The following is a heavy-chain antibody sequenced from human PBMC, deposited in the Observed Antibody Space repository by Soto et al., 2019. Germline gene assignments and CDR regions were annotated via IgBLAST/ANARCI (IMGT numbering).Heavy chain of an antibody. J-gene: IGHJ5*02. Sequence: ASVKVSCKASGYTFTSYAMHWVRQAPGQRLEWMGWINAGNGNTKYSQKFQGRVTITRDTSASTAYMELSSLRSEDTAVYYCARDFSRGWYQYNWFHPWGQGTLVTVSS. CDR3: ARDFSRGWYQYNWFHP. V-gene: IGHV1-3*01. CDR1: GYTFTSYA. D-gene: IGHD6-19*01. CDR2: INAGNGNT.